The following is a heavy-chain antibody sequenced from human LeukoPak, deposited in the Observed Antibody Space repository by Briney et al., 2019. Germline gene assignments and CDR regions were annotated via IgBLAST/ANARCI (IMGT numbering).Heavy chain of an antibody. Sequence: SGGSLRLSCAASGFTFSSYEMNWVRQAPGKGLEWVSYISRSGSTKYYADSVKGRFTISRDNAKNSLYLQMNSLRDEDTAVYYCTRGDSSGYGPDHWGQGTLVTVSS. D-gene: IGHD3-22*01. CDR3: TRGDSSGYGPDH. V-gene: IGHV3-48*03. J-gene: IGHJ5*02. CDR2: ISRSGSTK. CDR1: GFTFSSYE.